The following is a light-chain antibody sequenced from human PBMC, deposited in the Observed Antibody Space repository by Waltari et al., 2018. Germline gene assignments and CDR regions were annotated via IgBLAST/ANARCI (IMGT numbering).Light chain of an antibody. CDR1: GSNIGAGVD. Sequence: QSVLTQPPSVSGAPGQRVTISCTGSGSNIGAGVDVPWYQQLPGTAPKLLVYGNNSRPSGVPDRFSASKSGTSASLAITGLQAEDEADYYCQSYDSSLTGSWVFGGGTKLTVL. CDR3: QSYDSSLTGSWV. J-gene: IGLJ3*02. V-gene: IGLV1-40*01. CDR2: GNN.